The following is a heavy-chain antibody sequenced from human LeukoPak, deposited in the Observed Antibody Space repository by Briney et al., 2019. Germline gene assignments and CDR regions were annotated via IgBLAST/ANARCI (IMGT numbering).Heavy chain of an antibody. J-gene: IGHJ4*02. CDR2: IIPIFGTA. CDR1: GGTFSSYA. V-gene: IGHV1-69*13. D-gene: IGHD3-22*01. Sequence: SVKVSCKASGGTFSSYAISWVRQAPGQGLEWMGGIIPIFGTANYAQKFQGRVTITADESTSTAYMELSSLRSEDTAVYYCASFLTYYYDSSGYSFDYWGQGTLVTVSS. CDR3: ASFLTYYYDSSGYSFDY.